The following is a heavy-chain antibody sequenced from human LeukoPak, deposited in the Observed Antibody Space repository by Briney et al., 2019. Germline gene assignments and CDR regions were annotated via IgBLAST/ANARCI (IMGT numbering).Heavy chain of an antibody. V-gene: IGHV4-59*01. J-gene: IGHJ4*02. D-gene: IGHD6-6*01. Sequence: GSLRLSCAASGFTFGTYGMSWVRQPPGKGLEWIGYIYYSGSTNYNPSLKSRVTISVDTSKNQFSLKLSSVTAADTAVYYCARVDPDSSSTLEVFDYWGQGTLVTVSS. CDR1: GFTFGTYG. CDR2: IYYSGST. CDR3: ARVDPDSSSTLEVFDY.